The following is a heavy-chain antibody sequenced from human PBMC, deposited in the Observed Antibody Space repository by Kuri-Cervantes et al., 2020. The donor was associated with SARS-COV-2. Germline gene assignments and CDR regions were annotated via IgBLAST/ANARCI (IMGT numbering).Heavy chain of an antibody. Sequence: LSLTCAASGFTFDAYAMSWVSQAPGKGLEWVSGIKWNGVSTGYADSVKGRFTISRDNSKNTLYLQMNSLRAEDTAVYYCAKEGILEWLSFDYWGQGTLVTVSS. V-gene: IGHV3-20*04. CDR1: GFTFDAYA. CDR2: IKWNGVST. CDR3: AKEGILEWLSFDY. J-gene: IGHJ4*02. D-gene: IGHD3-3*01.